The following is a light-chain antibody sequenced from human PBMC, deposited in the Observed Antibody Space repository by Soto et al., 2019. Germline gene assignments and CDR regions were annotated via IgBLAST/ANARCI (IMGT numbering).Light chain of an antibody. CDR3: QQYNTWRSIT. Sequence: EIVMTKAPATLSLSPGERATLSCWASQSISSKLAWYQHRPGLAPRLLIYDTSTRAAGIPARFSGSGSGTDFTLTISSLQSEDFAVYYCQQYNTWRSITFGQGTRLEIK. CDR2: DTS. V-gene: IGKV3-15*01. J-gene: IGKJ5*01. CDR1: QSISSK.